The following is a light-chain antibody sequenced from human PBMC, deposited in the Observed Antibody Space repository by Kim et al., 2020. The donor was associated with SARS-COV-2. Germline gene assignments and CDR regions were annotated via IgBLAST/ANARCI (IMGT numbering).Light chain of an antibody. V-gene: IGKV3-20*01. Sequence: DIVLTQSPGTLSLSPGERATLSCWASQSISSSYLAWYQQKPGQAPRLLIYGASSRATGIPDRFSGSGSGTDFTLTISRLEPEDFGVYYCQQYDNSRTFGPGTKVDIK. CDR1: QSISSSY. CDR3: QQYDNSRT. CDR2: GAS. J-gene: IGKJ1*01.